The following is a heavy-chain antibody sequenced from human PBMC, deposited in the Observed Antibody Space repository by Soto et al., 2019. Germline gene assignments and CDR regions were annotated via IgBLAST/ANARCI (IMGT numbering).Heavy chain of an antibody. V-gene: IGHV1-69*01. Sequence: QVQLVHSGAEVKKPGASVKVSCKASGGTFSSYAISWVRQAPGQGLEWMGGVIPIFGTANYAQKFQGRVTITADESTSTAYMELSSMRSEDTAVYFCQLYYYGMDVWGHGTTVTVSS. CDR3: QLYYYGMDV. CDR1: GGTFSSYA. CDR2: VIPIFGTA. J-gene: IGHJ6*02.